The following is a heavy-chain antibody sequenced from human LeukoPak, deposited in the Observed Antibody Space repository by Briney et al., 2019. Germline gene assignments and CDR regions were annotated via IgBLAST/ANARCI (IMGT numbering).Heavy chain of an antibody. CDR2: ISTYNGKT. D-gene: IGHD2-2*02. CDR3: VRGGAAIGYDY. CDR1: GYTFTSYD. Sequence: GTSVKVSCKSSGYTFTSYDISWVRQAPGQGLEWMGWISTYNGKTNYAQKIQGRVTMTTDTSTSTAYMELRSLTSDDTALYCCVRGGAAIGYDYWGQGTLVTVSS. J-gene: IGHJ4*02. V-gene: IGHV1-18*01.